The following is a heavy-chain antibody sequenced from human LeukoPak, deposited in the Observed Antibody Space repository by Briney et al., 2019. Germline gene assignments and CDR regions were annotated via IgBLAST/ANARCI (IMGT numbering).Heavy chain of an antibody. J-gene: IGHJ4*02. Sequence: SETLSLTCAVYGGSFSGYYWSWLRQPPGKGLEWIGEINHSGSTNYNPSLKSRVTISVDTSKNQFSLKLSSVTAADTAVYYCARGPYDSSGYYSDYWGQGTLVTVSS. D-gene: IGHD3-22*01. CDR1: GGSFSGYY. V-gene: IGHV4-34*01. CDR2: INHSGST. CDR3: ARGPYDSSGYYSDY.